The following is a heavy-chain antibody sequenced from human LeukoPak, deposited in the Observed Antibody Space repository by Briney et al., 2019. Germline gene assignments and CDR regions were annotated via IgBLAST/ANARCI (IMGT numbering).Heavy chain of an antibody. V-gene: IGHV3-21*01. J-gene: IGHJ5*01. Sequence: GGSLRLSCAGSGFALKSYSLAWVRQAPGKGLEWVSSISSTSAYIHYADSVKGRFTISRDNVDNVVYLEMNSLGAEDTATYYCARVAVSGPTGWFDSWGQGTLVIVSS. CDR3: ARVAVSGPTGWFDS. D-gene: IGHD2-8*02. CDR2: ISSTSAYI. CDR1: GFALKSYS.